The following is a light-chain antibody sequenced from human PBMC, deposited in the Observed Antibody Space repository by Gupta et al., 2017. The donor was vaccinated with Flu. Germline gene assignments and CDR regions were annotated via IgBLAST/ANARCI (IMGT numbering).Light chain of an antibody. J-gene: IGLJ1*01. V-gene: IGLV1-44*01. CDR3: EAWDDSLNGHYV. Sequence: QSVLAQPPSASGTPGQRVTISCSGSSSNIGRYTVNWYQQVPGTATNILIYGNHQRPSGVPVRFSGSKSGTSAALAISGLQAEDEADYYCEAWDDSLNGHYVFGTGTEVTVL. CDR1: SSNIGRYT. CDR2: GNH.